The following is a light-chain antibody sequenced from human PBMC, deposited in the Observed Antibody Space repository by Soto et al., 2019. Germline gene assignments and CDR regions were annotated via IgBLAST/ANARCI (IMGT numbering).Light chain of an antibody. CDR2: LNSDGSH. V-gene: IGLV4-69*01. CDR3: QTWGTGIQV. Sequence: QSVLTQSPSASVSLGASVKLTCTLSSGHSSYAIAWHQQQPEKGPRFLMKLNSDGSHSKGDGIPDRFSGSSSGPERYLTISSLQSEDEGDYYCQTWGTGIQVFGGGTKLTVL. J-gene: IGLJ2*01. CDR1: SGHSSYA.